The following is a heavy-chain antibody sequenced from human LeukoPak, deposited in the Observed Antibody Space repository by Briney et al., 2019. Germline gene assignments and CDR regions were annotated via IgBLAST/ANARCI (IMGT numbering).Heavy chain of an antibody. CDR1: GGSISSYY. Sequence: PSETLSLTCTVSGGSISSYYWSWIRQPPGKGLEWMGDIYYSGSTNYNPSLKSRVTISVDTSKNQFSLKLSSVTAADTAVYYCARVLHTYDSSGYYFEDYFDYWGQGTLVTVSS. D-gene: IGHD3-22*01. CDR3: ARVLHTYDSSGYYFEDYFDY. V-gene: IGHV4-59*01. J-gene: IGHJ4*02. CDR2: IYYSGST.